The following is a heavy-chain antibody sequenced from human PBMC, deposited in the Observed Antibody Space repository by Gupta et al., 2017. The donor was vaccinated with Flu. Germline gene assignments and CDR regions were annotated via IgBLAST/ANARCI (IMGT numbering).Heavy chain of an antibody. D-gene: IGHD5-18*01. CDR2: TWADGSNK. J-gene: IGHJ4*02. CDR1: G. CDR3: ARDLGYTSGHPFDY. Sequence: GMHWVRQAPGKGLDWVALTWADGSNKYYADSAKGRFTISRDYSNSTLYLQMNSLRAEDTAVYYCARDLGYTSGHPFDYWGQGTLVTVSS. V-gene: IGHV3-33*01.